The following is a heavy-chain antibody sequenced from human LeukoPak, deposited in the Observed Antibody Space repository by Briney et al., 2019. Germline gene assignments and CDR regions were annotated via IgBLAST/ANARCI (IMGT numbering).Heavy chain of an antibody. V-gene: IGHV3-48*01. CDR1: GFTFSSYS. CDR2: ISSSSSTI. J-gene: IGHJ4*02. D-gene: IGHD3-22*01. Sequence: PGGSLRLSCAASGFTFSSYSMNWVRQAPGKGLEWVSYISSSSSTIYYADSVKGRFTISRDNAKNSLYLQMNSLRAEDTAVYYCASDYDSSGYYYYFDYWGQGTLVTVSS. CDR3: ASDYDSSGYYYYFDY.